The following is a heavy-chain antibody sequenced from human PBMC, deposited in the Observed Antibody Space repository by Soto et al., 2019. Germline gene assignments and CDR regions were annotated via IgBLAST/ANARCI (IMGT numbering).Heavy chain of an antibody. V-gene: IGHV1-18*01. Sequence: APVKVSCKASGYTFTSYGISWVRQAPGQGLEWMGWISAYNGNTNYAQKLQGRVTMTTDTSTSTAYMELRSLRSDDTAVYYCARVYSSGWYHFFDYWGQGTLVTVSS. J-gene: IGHJ4*02. CDR1: GYTFTSYG. D-gene: IGHD6-19*01. CDR3: ARVYSSGWYHFFDY. CDR2: ISAYNGNT.